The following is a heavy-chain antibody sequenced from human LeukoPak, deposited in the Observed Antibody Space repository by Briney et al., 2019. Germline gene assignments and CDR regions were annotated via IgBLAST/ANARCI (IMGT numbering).Heavy chain of an antibody. J-gene: IGHJ4*02. CDR1: GGTFSSYA. CDR3: ARARECCSSTSCQIFDY. V-gene: IGHV1-69*05. D-gene: IGHD2-2*01. CDR2: IIPIFGTA. Sequence: SVKVSCKASGGTFSSYAISWVRQAPGQGLEWMGGIIPIFGTANYAQKFQGRVTITTDESTSTAYMELSSLRSEDTAVYYCARARECCSSTSCQIFDYWGQGTLVTVSS.